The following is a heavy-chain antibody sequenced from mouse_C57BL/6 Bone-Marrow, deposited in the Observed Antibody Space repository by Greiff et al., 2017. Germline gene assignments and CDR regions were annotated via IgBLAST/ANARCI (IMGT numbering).Heavy chain of an antibody. CDR2: INPNNGGT. CDR1: GYTFTDYY. V-gene: IGHV1-26*01. J-gene: IGHJ2*01. D-gene: IGHD1-1*01. Sequence: VQLQQSGPELVKPGASVKISCKASGYTFTDYYMNWVKQSHGKSLEWIGDINPNNGGTSYNQKLKGKATLTVDKSSSTAYMELRSLTSEDSAVYYCARDYYGSSWYFDFGGQGTILTVS. CDR3: ARDYYGSSWYFDF.